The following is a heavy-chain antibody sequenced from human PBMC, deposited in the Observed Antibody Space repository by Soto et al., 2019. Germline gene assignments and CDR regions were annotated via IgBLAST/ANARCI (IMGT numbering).Heavy chain of an antibody. V-gene: IGHV3-23*01. Sequence: EVQLLESGGGLVQPGGSLRLSCAASGLTFSTYAMSWVRQAPGKGLEWVSTIIGSGSTTYYADSVKGRFTISRDNSKNTLYLQMNSLRADDTAVYYCAKGGGSFDYWGQGTLVTVSS. CDR2: IIGSGSTT. D-gene: IGHD1-26*01. CDR3: AKGGGSFDY. CDR1: GLTFSTYA. J-gene: IGHJ4*02.